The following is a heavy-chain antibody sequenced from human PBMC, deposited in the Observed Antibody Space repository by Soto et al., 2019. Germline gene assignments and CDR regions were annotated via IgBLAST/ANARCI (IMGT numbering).Heavy chain of an antibody. V-gene: IGHV5-51*01. CDR1: GNDFGMYW. CDR3: ARHAPYYYGSGSYGDAFDI. D-gene: IGHD3-10*01. CDR2: IYPGDSET. Sequence: PGESLKISCQVSGNDFGMYWIAWVRQTPGRGLEWVGFIYPGDSETRYSPSFEGHVTISADRSSKTAYLQWRGLKASDTAMYYCARHAPYYYGSGSYGDAFDIWGQGTMVTVS. J-gene: IGHJ3*02.